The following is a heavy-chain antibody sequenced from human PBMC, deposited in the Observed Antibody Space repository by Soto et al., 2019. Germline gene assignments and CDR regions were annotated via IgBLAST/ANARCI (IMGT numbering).Heavy chain of an antibody. J-gene: IGHJ6*02. CDR2: ISGKTAKT. V-gene: IGHV1-18*04. Sequence: ASVKVSCKASGYTFTSYGISWVRQAPGQGLEWMGWISGKTAKTNYAQNLQGRVTITTDTSTSTAYMELRSLRSDDTAVYYCARAPSIAARPSRYYYYGMDVWG. CDR3: ARAPSIAARPSRYYYYGMDV. D-gene: IGHD6-6*01. CDR1: GYTFTSYG.